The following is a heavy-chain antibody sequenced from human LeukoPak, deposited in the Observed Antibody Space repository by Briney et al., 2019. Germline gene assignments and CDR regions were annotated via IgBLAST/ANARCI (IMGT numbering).Heavy chain of an antibody. D-gene: IGHD3-10*01. J-gene: IGHJ6*02. CDR3: AREDVAGGSGSNYYYYGADV. Sequence: PSETLSLTCTVSGGSISSYYWSWIRQPPGKGLEWIGYIYYIGSTNYNPSLKSRVTISVDTSKNQFSLKLTSVTAADTAVYYCAREDVAGGSGSNYYYYGADVWGQGTTVTVSS. CDR1: GGSISSYY. V-gene: IGHV4-59*01. CDR2: IYYIGST.